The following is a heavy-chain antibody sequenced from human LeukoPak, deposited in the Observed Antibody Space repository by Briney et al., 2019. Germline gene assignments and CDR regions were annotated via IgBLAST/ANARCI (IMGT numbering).Heavy chain of an antibody. CDR3: ARHPKYSTGSTWLDP. J-gene: IGHJ5*02. D-gene: IGHD2-8*02. Sequence: GGALQISCKGTGYCFISYWIAWGRQMPGKGLEGIGNIFPGDSDDRYSPSFQGQVTISADKSIDTAYLQWNSLKASDTAMCYSARHPKYSTGSTWLDPWGQGTLVTVSS. CDR1: GYCFISYW. V-gene: IGHV5-51*01. CDR2: IFPGDSDD.